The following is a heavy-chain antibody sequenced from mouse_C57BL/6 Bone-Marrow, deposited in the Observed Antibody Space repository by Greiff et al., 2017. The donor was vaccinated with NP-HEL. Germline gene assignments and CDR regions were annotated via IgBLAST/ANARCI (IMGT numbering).Heavy chain of an antibody. Sequence: EVMLVESGGGLVKPGGSLKLSCAASGFTFSDYGMHWVRQAPEKGLAWFAYISSGSSTIYYADTVKGRFTISRDNAKNTLFLQMTSLRSEDTAMYYCARGGTWFAYWGQGTLVTVSA. CDR2: ISSGSSTI. CDR1: GFTFSDYG. J-gene: IGHJ3*01. CDR3: ARGGTWFAY. V-gene: IGHV5-17*01.